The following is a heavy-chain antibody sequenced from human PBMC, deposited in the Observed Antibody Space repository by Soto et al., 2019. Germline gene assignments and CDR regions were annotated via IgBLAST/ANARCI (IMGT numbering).Heavy chain of an antibody. CDR3: ARSDYGGNFDAFDI. V-gene: IGHV4-31*03. CDR2: IYYSASI. Sequence: KPSETLSLTCTVSGGAISSGGYYWNWIRQHPGKGLEWIGYIYYSASIDYNPSLKSRVTIXVXXXXXXXXXXLSSXTAADTAVYYCARSDYGGNFDAFDIWGQGTMVTVSS. D-gene: IGHD4-17*01. CDR1: GGAISSGGYY. J-gene: IGHJ3*02.